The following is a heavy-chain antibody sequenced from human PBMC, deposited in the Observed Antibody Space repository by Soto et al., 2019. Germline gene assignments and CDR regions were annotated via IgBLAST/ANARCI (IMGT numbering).Heavy chain of an antibody. V-gene: IGHV4-61*01. J-gene: IGHJ5*02. D-gene: IGHD3-10*01. CDR2: IFKSQRSI. Sequence: QVQLQESGPGVVKPSETLSLICNVSGVSVSSGSDNYWNWIRQPPGKGLEWMGYIFKSQRSINSNPSLKSRLARTLDTSKNLLSLTLNSVTAADTAVYYCARGEVTGGNRGVVTGWFDRWGQGTPVTVSS. CDR3: ARGEVTGGNRGVVTGWFDR. CDR1: GVSVSSGSDNY.